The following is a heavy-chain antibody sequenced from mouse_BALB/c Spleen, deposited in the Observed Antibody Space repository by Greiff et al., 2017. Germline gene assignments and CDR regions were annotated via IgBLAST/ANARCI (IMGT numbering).Heavy chain of an antibody. D-gene: IGHD1-2*01. CDR1: GFTFSSYG. CDR2: INSNGGST. J-gene: IGHJ3*01. Sequence: EVQLQESGGGLVQPGGSLKLSCAASGFTFSSYGMSWVRQTPDKRLELVATINSNGGSTYYPDSVKGRFTISRDNAKNTLYLQMSSLKSEDTAMYYCAREDYGQGGFAYWGQGTLVTVSA. V-gene: IGHV5-6-3*01. CDR3: AREDYGQGGFAY.